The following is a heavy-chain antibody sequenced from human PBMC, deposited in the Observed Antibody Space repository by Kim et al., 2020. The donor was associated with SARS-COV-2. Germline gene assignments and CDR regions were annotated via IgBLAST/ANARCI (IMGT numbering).Heavy chain of an antibody. D-gene: IGHD2-21*02. V-gene: IGHV3-23*01. CDR1: GFTFSTYG. Sequence: GGSLRLSCAASGFTFSTYGMSWVRQAAGKGLEWVSGITGSGGTTSYADSVKGRFTISRDNSKNTLYLQMNSLRAEDTAVYYCANPRGGVTDFWGQGTLVTGSS. CDR2: ITGSGGTT. CDR3: ANPRGGVTDF. J-gene: IGHJ4*02.